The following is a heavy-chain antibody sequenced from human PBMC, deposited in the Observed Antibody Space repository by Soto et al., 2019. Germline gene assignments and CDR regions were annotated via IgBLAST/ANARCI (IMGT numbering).Heavy chain of an antibody. CDR2: ISWNSGSI. CDR1: GFTFDDYA. V-gene: IGHV3-9*01. J-gene: IGHJ5*02. CDR3: AKDSVGGSYYISWFDP. D-gene: IGHD1-26*01. Sequence: EVQLVESGGGLVQPGRSLRLSCAASGFTFDDYAMHWVRQAPGKGLEWVSGISWNSGSIGYADSVKGRFTISRDNAKNXLYLQMNSLRAEDTALYYCAKDSVGGSYYISWFDPWGQGTLVTVSS.